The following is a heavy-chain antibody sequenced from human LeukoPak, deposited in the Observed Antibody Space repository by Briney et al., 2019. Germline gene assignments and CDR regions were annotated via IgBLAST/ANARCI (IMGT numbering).Heavy chain of an antibody. J-gene: IGHJ4*02. Sequence: PGGSLRLSCAASGFSFSNYAMTWVRQAPGKGLEWVSAISGSGGNTYYADSVKGRFTISRDNSKNTLYLQVDSLRAEDTATYYCAKGVYYNNSSYYYEIDYWGQGTLVTVSS. CDR1: GFSFSNYA. D-gene: IGHD3-22*01. V-gene: IGHV3-23*01. CDR3: AKGVYYNNSSYYYEIDY. CDR2: ISGSGGNT.